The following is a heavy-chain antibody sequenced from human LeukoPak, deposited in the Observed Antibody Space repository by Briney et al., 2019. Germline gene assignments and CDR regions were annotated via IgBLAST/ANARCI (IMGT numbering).Heavy chain of an antibody. CDR2: INHSGST. D-gene: IGHD5-24*01. V-gene: IGHV4-34*01. Sequence: SETLSLTCAVHGGSFSGYYWSWIRQPPGKGLEWIGEINHSGSTNYNPSLKSRVTISVDTSKNQFSLKLSSVTAADTAVYYCASNRDGYNGDWGQGTLVTVSS. CDR3: ASNRDGYNGD. J-gene: IGHJ4*02. CDR1: GGSFSGYY.